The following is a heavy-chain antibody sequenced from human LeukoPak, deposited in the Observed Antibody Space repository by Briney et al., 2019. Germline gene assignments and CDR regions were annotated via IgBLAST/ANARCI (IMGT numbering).Heavy chain of an antibody. J-gene: IGHJ4*02. D-gene: IGHD1-26*01. CDR3: ARKAGGSYTFDY. V-gene: IGHV3-66*01. CDR1: GFTVSSNY. Sequence: PGGSLRLSCAASGFTVSSNYMSWVRQAPGKGLEWVSVIYSGGSTYYADSVKGRFTISRDNSKNTVYLQMNSLRAEDTAVYYCARKAGGSYTFDYWGQGTLVTVSS. CDR2: IYSGGST.